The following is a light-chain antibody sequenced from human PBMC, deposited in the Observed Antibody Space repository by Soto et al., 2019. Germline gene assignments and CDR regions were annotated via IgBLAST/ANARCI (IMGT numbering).Light chain of an antibody. V-gene: IGLV6-57*04. J-gene: IGLJ2*01. CDR1: SGSIASNY. Sequence: NFMLTQPHSVSESPGKTVTISCTRSSGSIASNYVHWYQQRPGSAPTTVIYEDTQRPSAVPDRVSGSIHSSSNSASLTSSRLKTEDESDYYCKSYERNNLVVFGGGNTLTVL. CDR2: EDT. CDR3: KSYERNNLVV.